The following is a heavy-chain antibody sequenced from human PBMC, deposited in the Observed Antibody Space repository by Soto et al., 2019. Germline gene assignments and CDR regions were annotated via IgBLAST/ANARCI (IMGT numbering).Heavy chain of an antibody. Sequence: ASVKVSCKVSGYTLTELSMHWVRQAPGKGLEWRGGFDPEDGETIYAQKFQGRVTMTEDTSTDTAYMELSSLRSEDTAVYYCATPYYDFWSGYPPAHRPGAEYGMDVWGQGTTVTVSS. J-gene: IGHJ6*02. CDR1: GYTLTELS. D-gene: IGHD3-3*01. CDR3: ATPYYDFWSGYPPAHRPGAEYGMDV. V-gene: IGHV1-24*01. CDR2: FDPEDGET.